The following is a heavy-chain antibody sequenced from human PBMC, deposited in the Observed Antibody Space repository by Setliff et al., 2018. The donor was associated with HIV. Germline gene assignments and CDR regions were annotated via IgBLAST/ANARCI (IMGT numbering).Heavy chain of an antibody. CDR2: ISATGDST. CDR3: VKSSWNGFPSRFDS. CDR1: SLNFNAYA. J-gene: IGHJ4*02. D-gene: IGHD3-3*01. V-gene: IGHV3-23*01. Sequence: GGSLRLSCAASSLNFNAYAMIWVRQAPGKGLEWVSAISATGDSTYYADSVKGRFTISRDHSTTTVFLQMNSLRVEDSATYYCVKSSWNGFPSRFDSWGQGTLVTVS.